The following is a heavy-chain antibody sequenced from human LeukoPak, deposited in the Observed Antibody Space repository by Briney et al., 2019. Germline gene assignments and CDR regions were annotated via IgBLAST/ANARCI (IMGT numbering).Heavy chain of an antibody. V-gene: IGHV3-23*01. CDR1: GFIFNNFA. Sequence: GGSLILSCAASGFIFNNFAMTWVRQAPGKGLEWVATISAVDANTYYADSVRGRFTVSRDNSKNTLYLQMTSLRAEDTALYFCAKQFLDANWGQGTLVTVSS. J-gene: IGHJ4*02. CDR3: AKQFLDAN. D-gene: IGHD5-24*01. CDR2: ISAVDANT.